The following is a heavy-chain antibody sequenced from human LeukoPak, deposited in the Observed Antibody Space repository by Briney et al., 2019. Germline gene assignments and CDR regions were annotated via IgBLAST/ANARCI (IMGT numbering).Heavy chain of an antibody. D-gene: IGHD3-22*01. Sequence: GGSLRLSCAVSGITLSNYGMSWVRKAPGKGQEWVAGMSGSGGGTSYADSVKGRFTVSRDNSKNTLYLQMKSLRAEDTAVYFCAKRGVVIRVILVGFYKEAYYFDSWGQGALVTVSS. V-gene: IGHV3-23*01. CDR3: AKRGVVIRVILVGFYKEAYYFDS. J-gene: IGHJ4*02. CDR1: GITLSNYG. CDR2: MSGSGGGT.